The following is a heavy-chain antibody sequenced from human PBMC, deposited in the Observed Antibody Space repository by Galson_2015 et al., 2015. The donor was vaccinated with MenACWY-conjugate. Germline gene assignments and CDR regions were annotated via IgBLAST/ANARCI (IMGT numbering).Heavy chain of an antibody. D-gene: IGHD2/OR15-2a*01. Sequence: SLRLSCAASGFTFSNAWMTWVRQAPGKGLEWVGRIKSETHSGTPDYAAPVNGRFTISRDDSRNTVYLEMNGLKAEDTGLYYCTTDYFGQYFFDSWGQGTPVTVSS. CDR1: GFTFSNAW. V-gene: IGHV3-15*01. CDR3: TTDYFGQYFFDS. J-gene: IGHJ4*02. CDR2: IKSETHSGTP.